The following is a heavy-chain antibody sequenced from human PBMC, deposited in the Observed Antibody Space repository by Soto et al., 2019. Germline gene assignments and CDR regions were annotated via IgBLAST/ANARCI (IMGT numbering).Heavy chain of an antibody. CDR3: ARARCSSGQCYYFDY. D-gene: IGHD2-15*01. Sequence: EVQLVESGEGLVQPGGSLRLSCAASGFTFSSYNIHWIRQAPGKGLEFVSAISRSGDRTYYADSVKGRFTITSDNSKNTVWLQMGSLRAEDMAVYYCARARCSSGQCYYFDYWGRGALVSGSS. CDR2: ISRSGDRT. CDR1: GFTFSSYN. J-gene: IGHJ4*02. V-gene: IGHV3-64*02.